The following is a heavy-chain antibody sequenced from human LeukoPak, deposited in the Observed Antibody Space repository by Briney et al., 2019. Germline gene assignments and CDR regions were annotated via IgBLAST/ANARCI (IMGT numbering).Heavy chain of an antibody. CDR3: ARTRYDTETGGAFDI. CDR2: IRYDGSNK. D-gene: IGHD3-9*01. CDR1: GFTFSSYG. V-gene: IGHV3-30*02. Sequence: GGSLRLSCAASGFTFSSYGMHWVRQAPGKGLEWVAFIRYDGSNKYYADSVKGRFTISRDNSKNTLYLQMNSLRAEDTAVYYCARTRYDTETGGAFDIWGQGTMVTVSS. J-gene: IGHJ3*02.